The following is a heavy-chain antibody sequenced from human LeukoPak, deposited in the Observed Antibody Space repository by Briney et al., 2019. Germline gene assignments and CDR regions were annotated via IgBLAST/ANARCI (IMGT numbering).Heavy chain of an antibody. J-gene: IGHJ4*02. V-gene: IGHV3-23*01. CDR2: ISGGGGST. CDR3: AKEYGSGSYYYDY. CDR1: GFTFSSSA. Sequence: GGSLRLSCAASGFTFSSSAVSWVRQAPGKGLEWVSAISGGGGSTYYADSVKGRFTISRDNSKNTLYLQMNSLRAEDTAVYYCAKEYGSGSYYYDYWGQGTLVTVSS. D-gene: IGHD3-10*01.